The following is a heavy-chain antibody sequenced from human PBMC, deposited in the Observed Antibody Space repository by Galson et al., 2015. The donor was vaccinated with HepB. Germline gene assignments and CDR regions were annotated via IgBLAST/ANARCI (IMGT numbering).Heavy chain of an antibody. CDR3: ARHCSGGSCYEDY. J-gene: IGHJ4*02. CDR2: ISSSSSCI. V-gene: IGHV3-21*01. CDR1: GFTFSSYS. D-gene: IGHD2-15*01. Sequence: SLRLSCAASGFTFSSYSMNWVRQAPGKGLEWVSSISSSSSCIYYADSGKGRFTISRDNAKNSLYLQMNSLRAEDTAVYYCARHCSGGSCYEDYWGQGTLVTVSS.